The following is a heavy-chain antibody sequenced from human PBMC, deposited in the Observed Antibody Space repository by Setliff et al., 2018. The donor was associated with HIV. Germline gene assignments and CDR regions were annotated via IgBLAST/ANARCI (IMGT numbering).Heavy chain of an antibody. D-gene: IGHD1-1*01. J-gene: IGHJ6*03. Sequence: GESLKISCAASGFTVSSNYMSWVRQAPGKGLEWVSFIYSGGSTSYADSVKGRFTISRDNAKNSLYLQMSSLRVEDTAVYYCARDSPQGWNRPRDMDVWGKGTTVTVSS. CDR2: IYSGGST. CDR1: GFTVSSNY. V-gene: IGHV3-53*01. CDR3: ARDSPQGWNRPRDMDV.